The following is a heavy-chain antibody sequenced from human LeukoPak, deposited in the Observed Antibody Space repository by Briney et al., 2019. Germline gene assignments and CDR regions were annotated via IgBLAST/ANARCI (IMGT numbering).Heavy chain of an antibody. V-gene: IGHV3-11*01. D-gene: IGHD3-22*01. CDR1: GFTFSDYY. J-gene: IGHJ4*02. Sequence: GGSLRLSCAASGFTFSDYYMSWIRQAPGKGLEWVSYISSSGSTIYYADSVKGRFTISRDNSKNTLYLQMNSLRAEDTAVYYCAKEWGVDSSGYSFDYWGQGTLVTVSS. CDR3: AKEWGVDSSGYSFDY. CDR2: ISSSGSTI.